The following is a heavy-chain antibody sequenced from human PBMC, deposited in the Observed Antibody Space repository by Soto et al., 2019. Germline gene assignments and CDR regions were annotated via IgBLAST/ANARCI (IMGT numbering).Heavy chain of an antibody. CDR1: GFIFSSSW. Sequence: GGSLRLSCAASGFIFSSSWVSWVRQAPGKGLEWVANIKQDGSQKYYVGSVKGRFTISRDNAKNSLYLQMNSLRAEDTAVYYCAKPQVDCSSTTCYSDYYYYYGMDVWGQGTTVTVSS. CDR3: AKPQVDCSSTTCYSDYYYYYGMDV. V-gene: IGHV3-7*03. CDR2: IKQDGSQK. J-gene: IGHJ6*02. D-gene: IGHD2-2*01.